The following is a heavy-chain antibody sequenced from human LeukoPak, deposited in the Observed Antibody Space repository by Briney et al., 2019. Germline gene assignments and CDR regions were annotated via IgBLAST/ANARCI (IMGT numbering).Heavy chain of an antibody. Sequence: ETLSLTCTVSGGSISSYYWSWIRQPPGKGLEWIGYIYYSGSTHYNPSLKSRVTISVDTSRNQFSLRLSSVTAADTAVYYCGREEEGAYFDYWGQGTLVTVSS. V-gene: IGHV4-59*01. J-gene: IGHJ4*02. D-gene: IGHD3-16*01. CDR3: GREEEGAYFDY. CDR2: IYYSGST. CDR1: GGSISSYY.